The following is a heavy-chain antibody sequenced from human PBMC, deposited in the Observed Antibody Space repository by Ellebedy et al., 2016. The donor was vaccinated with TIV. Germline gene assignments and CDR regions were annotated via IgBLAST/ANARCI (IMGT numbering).Heavy chain of an antibody. CDR3: SRALGVVIGTWCFDY. CDR1: GFTFGDYP. J-gene: IGHJ4*02. D-gene: IGHD2-2*01. Sequence: PGGSLRLSCTASGFTFGDYPMSWFRQAPGKGLEWVGFIRSKAYGGTTDYAASVKDRFIISRDDSKSVADLQMNSLKTEDTAVYYCSRALGVVIGTWCFDYWGQGTLVTVSS. CDR2: IRSKAYGGTT. V-gene: IGHV3-49*03.